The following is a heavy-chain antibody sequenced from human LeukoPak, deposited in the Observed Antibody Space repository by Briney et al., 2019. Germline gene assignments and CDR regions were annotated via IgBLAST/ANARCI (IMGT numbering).Heavy chain of an antibody. CDR3: ARGTTGGYSPSH. CDR1: GFTFSTYS. D-gene: IGHD5-12*01. Sequence: GGSLRLSCAASGFTFSTYSMNWVRQAPGKGLEWVSSINGSSSYTFYADSLRGRFTISRDNAKNSLYLQMNSLRAEDTAMYYCARGTTGGYSPSHWGQGTLVTVSS. J-gene: IGHJ4*02. CDR2: INGSSSYT. V-gene: IGHV3-21*01.